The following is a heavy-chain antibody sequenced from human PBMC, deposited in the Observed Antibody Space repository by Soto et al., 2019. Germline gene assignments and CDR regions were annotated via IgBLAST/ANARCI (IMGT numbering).Heavy chain of an antibody. CDR3: ARERSGFDAFDM. D-gene: IGHD3-3*01. V-gene: IGHV4-4*02. Sequence: SETLSLTCAVSGGSISTSNWWSWVRQPPGKGLEWIGEVYRTGSTNYNPSLESRLTISVDKSKNQFSLKLTSVTAADTAVYYCARERSGFDAFDMWSKGTMVT. CDR2: VYRTGST. J-gene: IGHJ3*02. CDR1: GGSISTSNW.